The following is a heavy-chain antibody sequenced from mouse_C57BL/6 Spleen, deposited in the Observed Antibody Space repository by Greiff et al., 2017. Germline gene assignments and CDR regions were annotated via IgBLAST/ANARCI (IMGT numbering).Heavy chain of an antibody. CDR2: IWGVGST. Sequence: VQRVESGPGLVAPSQSLSITCTVSGFSLTSYGVDWVRQSPGKGLEWLGVIWGVGSTNYNSALKSRLSISKDNSKSQVFLKMNSLQTDDTAMYYCASALTGRGFAYWGQGTLVTVSA. V-gene: IGHV2-6*01. CDR3: ASALTGRGFAY. J-gene: IGHJ3*01. D-gene: IGHD4-1*01. CDR1: GFSLTSYG.